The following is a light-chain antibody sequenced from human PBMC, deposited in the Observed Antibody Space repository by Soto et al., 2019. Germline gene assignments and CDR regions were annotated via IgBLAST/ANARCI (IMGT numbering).Light chain of an antibody. Sequence: SALTQPASVSGSPGQSITISCSGTSSDVGAHDFVSWYQHHPDKAPKVIIFEVTKRPSGVSSRFSGSKTGNTASLTISGLQAEDEADYYCNSYTLSKTVIFGGGTKLTVL. J-gene: IGLJ2*01. V-gene: IGLV2-14*01. CDR1: SSDVGAHDF. CDR3: NSYTLSKTVI. CDR2: EVT.